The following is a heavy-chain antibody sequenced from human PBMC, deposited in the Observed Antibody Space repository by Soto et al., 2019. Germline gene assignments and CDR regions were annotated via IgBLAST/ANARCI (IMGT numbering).Heavy chain of an antibody. CDR3: ARENLGEQEYYYYYGMDV. Sequence: PSQTLPLSCASSGGSVSSNSAACNWIRKSPSRGLEWLGRTYYRSKWYNDYAVSVKSRITINPDTSKNQLSLQLNSVTPEDTAVYYCARENLGEQEYYYYYGMDVWGQGTTLTVSS. V-gene: IGHV6-1*01. D-gene: IGHD2-21*01. CDR1: GGSVSSNSAA. CDR2: TYYRSKWYN. J-gene: IGHJ6*02.